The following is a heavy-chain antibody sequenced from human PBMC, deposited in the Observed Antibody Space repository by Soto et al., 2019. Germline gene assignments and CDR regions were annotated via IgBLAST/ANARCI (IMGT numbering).Heavy chain of an antibody. CDR3: ARGAVVVPNGLIAGMDV. Sequence: GASVKVSCKSSGYSFSNFYVHWVRQAPGQGLEWMGIIDPSSGTTSYTQKFQERVTMTRDTSMSTVYMELSRLRSEDTAVYYCARGAVVVPNGLIAGMDVWGRGTTVTVSS. D-gene: IGHD2-15*01. CDR2: IDPSSGTT. J-gene: IGHJ6*02. V-gene: IGHV1-46*01. CDR1: GYSFSNFY.